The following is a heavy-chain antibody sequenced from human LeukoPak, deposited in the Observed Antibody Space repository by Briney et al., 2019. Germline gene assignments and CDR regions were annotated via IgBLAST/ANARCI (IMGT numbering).Heavy chain of an antibody. CDR2: IIPIFGTA. CDR1: GGTFSSYA. D-gene: IGHD3-22*01. CDR3: ARGGYYDSSSPFDY. V-gene: IGHV1-69*05. Sequence: GASVKVSCKASGGTFSSYAISWVRQAPGQGLEWMGRIIPIFGTANYAQKFQGRVTITTDESTSTAYMELSSLRSEDTAAYYCARGGYYDSSSPFDYWGQGTLVTVSS. J-gene: IGHJ4*02.